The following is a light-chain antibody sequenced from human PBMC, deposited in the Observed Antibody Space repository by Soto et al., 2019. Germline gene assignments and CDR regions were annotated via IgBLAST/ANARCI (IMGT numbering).Light chain of an antibody. CDR1: SSDVGGYDY. CDR3: SSYTRSSTFYV. V-gene: IGLV2-14*01. Sequence: QSALTQPASVPGSPGQSITISCTGTSSDVGGYDYVSWYQQSPGKVPKLIIYEVTNRPSGVSSRFSGSKSGNTASLTISGLRAEDEADYYCSSYTRSSTFYVFGSGTKVTVL. J-gene: IGLJ1*01. CDR2: EVT.